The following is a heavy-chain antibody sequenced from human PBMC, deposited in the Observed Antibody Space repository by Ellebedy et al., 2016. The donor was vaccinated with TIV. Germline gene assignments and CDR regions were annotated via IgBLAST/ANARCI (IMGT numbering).Heavy chain of an antibody. D-gene: IGHD3-22*01. V-gene: IGHV3-23*01. CDR3: AKGRGGGSDSSAPRYYFDY. CDR2: ISNTGSRT. Sequence: GESLKISCAASGCTFSSYAMSWVRQAPGKGLEWVSTISNTGSRTYYADPVEGRFIISRDNSKKTLYLQMNSLRAEDTAVYYCAKGRGGGSDSSAPRYYFDYWGLGTLVTVSS. CDR1: GCTFSSYA. J-gene: IGHJ4*02.